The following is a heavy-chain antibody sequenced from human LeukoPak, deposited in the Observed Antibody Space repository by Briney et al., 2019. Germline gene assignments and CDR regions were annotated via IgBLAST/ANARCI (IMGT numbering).Heavy chain of an antibody. CDR3: ATGGDQGFDY. D-gene: IGHD2-21*01. V-gene: IGHV1-69-2*01. CDR2: VDPEDGET. CDR1: GYTFTDYY. J-gene: IGHJ4*02. Sequence: GASVKISCKVSGYTFTDYYMHWVQQAPGKGLEWMGLVDPEDGETIYAEKFQGRVTITADTSTDTAYMEPSSLRSEDTAVYYCATGGDQGFDYWGQGTLVTVSS.